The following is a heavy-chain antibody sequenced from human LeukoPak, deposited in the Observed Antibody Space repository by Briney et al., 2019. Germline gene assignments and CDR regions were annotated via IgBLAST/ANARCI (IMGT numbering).Heavy chain of an antibody. J-gene: IGHJ5*02. Sequence: SETLSLTCAVYGGSFSGYYWSWIRQPPGKGLEWIGEINHSGNTNYNPSLKSRVTISVDTSKNQFSLKLSSVTAADTAVYYCARGPHFGNCSGGSCYSSNWFDPWGQGTLVTVSS. CDR2: INHSGNT. CDR3: ARGPHFGNCSGGSCYSSNWFDP. V-gene: IGHV4-34*01. CDR1: GGSFSGYY. D-gene: IGHD2-15*01.